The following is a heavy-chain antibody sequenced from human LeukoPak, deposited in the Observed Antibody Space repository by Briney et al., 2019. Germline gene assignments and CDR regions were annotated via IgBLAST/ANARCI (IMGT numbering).Heavy chain of an antibody. CDR3: AKTLLESGSY. CDR2: IGGGIGST. D-gene: IGHD1-1*01. Sequence: GGSLRLSCEASGLTFSTHWMTWVRQAPGKGLEWVSVIGGGIGSTYYADSVKGRFTISRDNSKNTLYLQINSLRAEDTAVYYCAKTLLESGSYWGQGTLVTVSS. J-gene: IGHJ4*02. CDR1: GLTFSTHW. V-gene: IGHV3-23*01.